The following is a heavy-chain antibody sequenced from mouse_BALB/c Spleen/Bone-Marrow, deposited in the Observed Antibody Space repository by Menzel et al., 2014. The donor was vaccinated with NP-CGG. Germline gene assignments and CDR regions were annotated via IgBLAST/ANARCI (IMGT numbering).Heavy chain of an antibody. CDR3: ANYYYGSSLFAY. Sequence: VQLQQSGAELVKPGASVKLSCTASGFNIXGTYMHWVKQRPEQGLEWIGRIDPANGNTKYDPKFQGKATITADTSSNTAYLQLSSLTSEDTAVYYCANYYYGSSLFAYWGQGTLVTVSA. CDR2: IDPANGNT. D-gene: IGHD1-1*01. J-gene: IGHJ3*01. CDR1: GFNIXGTY. V-gene: IGHV14-3*02.